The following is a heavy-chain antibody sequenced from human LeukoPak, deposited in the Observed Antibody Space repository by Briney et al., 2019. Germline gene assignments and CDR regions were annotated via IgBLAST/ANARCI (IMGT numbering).Heavy chain of an antibody. CDR2: IYGGGST. V-gene: IGHV3-53*01. D-gene: IGHD2-21*01. CDR1: GFTVSSNY. CDR3: ARGGSGDIFDI. Sequence: GGSLRLSCAASGFTVSSNYMSWVRQAPGKGLEWVSVIYGGGSTDYADSVKGRFTISRDNLKNTLYLQMNSLRAEDTAVYYCARGGSGDIFDIWAKGQWSPSLQ. J-gene: IGHJ3*02.